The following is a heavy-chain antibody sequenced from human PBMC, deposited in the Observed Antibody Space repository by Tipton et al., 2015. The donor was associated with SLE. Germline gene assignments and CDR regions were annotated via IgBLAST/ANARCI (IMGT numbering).Heavy chain of an antibody. D-gene: IGHD6-19*01. J-gene: IGHJ3*01. V-gene: IGHV4-4*02. CDR2: IYHSGST. Sequence: TLRLSCAVSGGSISNSNWWSWVRQPPGKGLEWIGEIYHSGSTNYNPSLKSRVTISVDKSKNQFSLKLSSVTAADTAVYYCASGYRSGPDAFDVWGQGTMVTVSS. CDR3: ASGYRSGPDAFDV. CDR1: GGSISNSNW.